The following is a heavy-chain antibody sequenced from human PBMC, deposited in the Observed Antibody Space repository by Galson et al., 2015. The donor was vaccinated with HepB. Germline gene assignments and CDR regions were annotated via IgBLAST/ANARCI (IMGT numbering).Heavy chain of an antibody. J-gene: IGHJ4*02. V-gene: IGHV3-30*18. CDR2: TSYDGNNK. D-gene: IGHD4-17*01. CDR1: GFTFRTYG. Sequence: SLRLSCAASGFTFRTYGMHWVRQAPGKGLEWVAVTSYDGNNKYYADSVKGRFTISRDNAKNTLYLQMNSLRAEDTAVYYCAKDRNYADYGLSTVFDYWGREPWSPSPQ. CDR3: AKDRNYADYGLSTVFDY.